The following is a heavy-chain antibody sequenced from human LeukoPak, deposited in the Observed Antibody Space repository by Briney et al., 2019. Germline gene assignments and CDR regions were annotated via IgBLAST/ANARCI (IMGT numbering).Heavy chain of an antibody. CDR3: ASSTDYDILTGYYLRGLDY. V-gene: IGHV1-69*04. CDR1: GGTFSSYV. D-gene: IGHD3-9*01. Sequence: ASVKASCKASGGTFSSYVISWVRQAPGQGLEWMGRIIPILGIANYAQKFQGRVTITADKSTSTAYMELSSLRSEDTAVYYCASSTDYDILTGYYLRGLDYWGQGTLVTVSS. J-gene: IGHJ4*02. CDR2: IIPILGIA.